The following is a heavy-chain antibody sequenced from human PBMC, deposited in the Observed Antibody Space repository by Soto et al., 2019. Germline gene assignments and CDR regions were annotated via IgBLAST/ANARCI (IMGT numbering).Heavy chain of an antibody. J-gene: IGHJ6*02. CDR2: IIPIFGTA. Sequence: ASVKVSCKASGGTFSSYAISWVRQAPGQGLEWMGGIIPIFGTANYAQKFQGRVTITADESTSTAYMELSSLRSEDTAVYYCARVITEVADLYYYGMDVWGQGTTVTVSS. CDR1: GGTFSSYA. V-gene: IGHV1-69*13. CDR3: ARVITEVADLYYYGMDV. D-gene: IGHD3-22*01.